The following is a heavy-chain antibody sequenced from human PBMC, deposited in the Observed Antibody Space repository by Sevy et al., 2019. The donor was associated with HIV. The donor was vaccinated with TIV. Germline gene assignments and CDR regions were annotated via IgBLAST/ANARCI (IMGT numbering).Heavy chain of an antibody. CDR2: ISSSGSTI. CDR1: GFTFSSYE. CDR3: ARGGAAAATLRYYYYGMEV. J-gene: IGHJ6*02. Sequence: GGSLRLSCAASGFTFSSYEMNWVRQAPGKGLEWVSYISSSGSTIYYADSVKGRFTISRDNAKNSLYLQMNSLRAEDTAVYYCARGGAAAATLRYYYYGMEVWGQGTTVTVSS. V-gene: IGHV3-48*03. D-gene: IGHD6-13*01.